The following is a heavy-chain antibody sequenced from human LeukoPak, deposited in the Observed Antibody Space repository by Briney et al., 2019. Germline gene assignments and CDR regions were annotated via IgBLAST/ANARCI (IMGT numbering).Heavy chain of an antibody. J-gene: IGHJ4*02. CDR1: GFTFSSYA. V-gene: IGHV3-21*01. D-gene: IGHD4-17*01. Sequence: GGSLRLSCAASGFTFSSYAMSWVRQAPGKGLEWVSSISSSSSYIYYADSVKGGFTISRDTAKNSLYLQMNSLRAEDTAVYSCARDPKTTVTPGGWGQGTLVNVSS. CDR2: ISSSSSYI. CDR3: ARDPKTTVTPGG.